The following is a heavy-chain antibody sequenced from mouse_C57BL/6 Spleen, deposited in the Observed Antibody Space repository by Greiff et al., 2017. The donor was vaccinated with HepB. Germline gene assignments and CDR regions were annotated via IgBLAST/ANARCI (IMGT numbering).Heavy chain of an antibody. CDR2: IYPGSGST. CDR3: AREWADGSSLGDWYFGV. J-gene: IGHJ1*03. CDR1: GYTFTSYW. V-gene: IGHV1-55*01. D-gene: IGHD1-1*01. Sequence: QVHVKQPGAELVKPGASVKMSCKASGYTFTSYWITWVKQRPGQGLEWIGDIYPGSGSTNYNEKFKSKATLTVDTSSSTAYMQLSSLTSEDSAVYYCAREWADGSSLGDWYFGVWGTGTTVTVA.